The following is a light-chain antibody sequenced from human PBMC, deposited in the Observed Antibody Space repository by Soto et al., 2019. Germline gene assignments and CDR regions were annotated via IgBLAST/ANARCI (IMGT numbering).Light chain of an antibody. J-gene: IGKJ4*01. CDR3: QQYETYPLT. V-gene: IGKV1-16*01. CDR1: QAVSTY. CDR2: AVS. Sequence: DIQMTQSPSSLSASVGDRVIITCRASQAVSTYVAWFQQKPGKAPKSLIYAVSHLQSGVPSRFSGSRSGTEFTLTISSLQPEDFATYYCQQYETYPLTFGGGTSVDIK.